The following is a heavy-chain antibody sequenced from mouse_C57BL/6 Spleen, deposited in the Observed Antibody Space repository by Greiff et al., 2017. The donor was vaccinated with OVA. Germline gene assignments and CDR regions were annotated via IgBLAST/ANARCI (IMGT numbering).Heavy chain of an antibody. CDR2: ISSGSSTI. J-gene: IGHJ2*01. CDR3: GKGGITSVVGSHLSD. D-gene: IGHD1-1*01. V-gene: IGHV5-17*01. Sequence: EVHLVESGGGLVKPGGSLKLSCAASGFTFSDYGMHWVRQAPEKGLEWVAYISSGSSTIYYADTVKGRFTISRDNAKNTLFLQMTSLRSEDTAMFCGGKGGITSVVGSHLSDWGQGTTLTGSS. CDR1: GFTFSDYG.